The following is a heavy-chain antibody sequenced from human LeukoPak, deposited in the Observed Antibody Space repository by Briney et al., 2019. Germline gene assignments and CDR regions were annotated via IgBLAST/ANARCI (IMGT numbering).Heavy chain of an antibody. Sequence: ASVTVSCKASGYTFINYYIHWVRQAPGQGLEWMGIINPSGGSTSYAQKFRGRVTMTRDTSTNTVYMELSSLRSEDTAVFYCARAQLQLSLTQHYFDYWGQGTLVTVSS. CDR1: GYTFINYY. J-gene: IGHJ4*02. CDR2: INPSGGST. D-gene: IGHD1-1*01. CDR3: ARAQLQLSLTQHYFDY. V-gene: IGHV1-46*01.